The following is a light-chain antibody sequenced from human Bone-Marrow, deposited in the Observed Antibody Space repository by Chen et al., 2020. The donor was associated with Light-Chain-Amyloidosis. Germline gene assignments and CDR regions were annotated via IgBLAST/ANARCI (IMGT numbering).Light chain of an antibody. Sequence: DIQMTQSPSSLSASVGDRVTITCRASQTISNYFNWYQQKPGRAPKLLIYAASNLQSGVPSRVSGSGSGTDFTLTISSLQPEDFATYYCQQSYNTPRTFGQGTKVEIK. J-gene: IGKJ1*01. V-gene: IGKV1-39*01. CDR2: AAS. CDR1: QTISNY. CDR3: QQSYNTPRT.